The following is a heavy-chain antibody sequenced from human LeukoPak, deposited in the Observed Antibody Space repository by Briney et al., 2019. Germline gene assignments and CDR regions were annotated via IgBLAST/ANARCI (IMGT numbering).Heavy chain of an antibody. D-gene: IGHD6-6*01. J-gene: IGHJ4*02. CDR3: ARFIAARGFDY. CDR2: ISSNGGST. Sequence: PGGSLRLSCAASGFTFSSYAMHWVRQAPGEGLEYVSAISSNGGSTYYANSVKGRFTISRGNSKNTLYLQMGSLRAEDMAVYYCARFIAARGFDYWGQGTLVTVSS. CDR1: GFTFSSYA. V-gene: IGHV3-64*01.